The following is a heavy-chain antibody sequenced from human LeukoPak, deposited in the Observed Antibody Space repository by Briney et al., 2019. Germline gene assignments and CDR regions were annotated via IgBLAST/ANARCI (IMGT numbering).Heavy chain of an antibody. Sequence: SVKVSCKASGGTFSSYTISWVRQAPGQGLEWMGRIIPILGIANYAQKFQGRVTITADKSTSTAYMELSSLRSEDTAVHYCARDRFSLNWNDVGWFDPWGQGTLVTVSS. CDR1: GGTFSSYT. CDR3: ARDRFSLNWNDVGWFDP. J-gene: IGHJ5*02. D-gene: IGHD1-1*01. CDR2: IIPILGIA. V-gene: IGHV1-69*04.